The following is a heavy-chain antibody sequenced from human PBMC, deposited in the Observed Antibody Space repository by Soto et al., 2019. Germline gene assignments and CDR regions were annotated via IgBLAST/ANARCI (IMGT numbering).Heavy chain of an antibody. Sequence: PSETLSLTCTVSGGSITSYYWSWIRQPPGKGLEWIGYIYYSGSTDYNPSLKSRVTMSVDTSKSQFSLELSSVTAADTAVYYCAREVISGSSWALDFWGQGTLVTVSS. J-gene: IGHJ4*02. CDR2: IYYSGST. CDR1: GGSITSYY. CDR3: AREVISGSSWALDF. D-gene: IGHD6-13*01. V-gene: IGHV4-59*01.